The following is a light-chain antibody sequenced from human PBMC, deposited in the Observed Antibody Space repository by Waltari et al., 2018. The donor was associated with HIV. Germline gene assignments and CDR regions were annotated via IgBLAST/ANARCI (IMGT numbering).Light chain of an antibody. V-gene: IGLV3-1*01. Sequence: SYELTQPPSVSVSPGKTARITCSGDKLGDKYACWYQQKPGQSPVLVINQDTKRPSGIPERFSGSNSGNTATLTISGTQAMDEADYYCQAWDSSTMVFGGGTKLTVL. CDR2: QDT. CDR1: KLGDKY. J-gene: IGLJ2*01. CDR3: QAWDSSTMV.